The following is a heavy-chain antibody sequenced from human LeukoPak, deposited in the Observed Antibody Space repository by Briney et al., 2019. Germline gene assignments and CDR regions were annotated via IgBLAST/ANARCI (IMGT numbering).Heavy chain of an antibody. Sequence: GGSLRLSCAASGFTFSTYAMSWVCQAPGKGLEWVSGISGSGGSTYYADSVKGRFTISRDNSKNTLFLQMNSLRAEDTAVYYCAKAYNDILTGDDYWGQGTLVTVSS. V-gene: IGHV3-23*01. CDR2: ISGSGGST. D-gene: IGHD3-9*01. CDR3: AKAYNDILTGDDY. CDR1: GFTFSTYA. J-gene: IGHJ4*02.